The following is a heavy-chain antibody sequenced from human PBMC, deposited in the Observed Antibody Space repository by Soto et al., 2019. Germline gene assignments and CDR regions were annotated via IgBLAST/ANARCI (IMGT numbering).Heavy chain of an antibody. CDR2: ISGSGTIM. J-gene: IGHJ6*02. CDR1: GFTFSHYY. CDR3: ARGRYCRGGSCYPTGGMDV. Sequence: PGGSLRLSCAASGFTFSHYYMNYIRQVPGKGLEWLSYISGSGTIMKYADSVKGRFTISRDNAKNSLFLQMNSLRAEDTAVYYCARGRYCRGGSCYPTGGMDVWGQGTTVTVSS. V-gene: IGHV3-11*01. D-gene: IGHD2-15*01.